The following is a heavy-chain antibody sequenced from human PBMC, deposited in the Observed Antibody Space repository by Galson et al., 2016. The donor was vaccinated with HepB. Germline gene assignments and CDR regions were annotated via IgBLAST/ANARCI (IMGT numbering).Heavy chain of an antibody. CDR1: GYTLSSYY. V-gene: IGHV1-46*01. Sequence: SVKVSCKASGYTLSSYYMHWVRQAPGQGLEWMGVMFPSGGRTSYAQKFQGRVTMTRDTSTSTDYMELSSLESEDTAVYYRAREPPTSSSFDHWGQGTLVTVSS. J-gene: IGHJ4*02. CDR3: AREPPTSSSFDH. CDR2: MFPSGGRT.